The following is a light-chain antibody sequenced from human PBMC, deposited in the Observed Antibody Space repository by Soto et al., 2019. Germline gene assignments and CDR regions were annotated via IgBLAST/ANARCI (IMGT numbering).Light chain of an antibody. V-gene: IGKV1-39*01. Sequence: DIQMTQSPSSLSASVGDRVTITCRASQSISTYLNWYQQKPGKAPKLLIYAASSFQSGVPSRFSGSGSGTDFNLTISRPLPEDFATYYCQQSYSTPRTFGQGTKLEIK. CDR2: AAS. CDR1: QSISTY. J-gene: IGKJ2*01. CDR3: QQSYSTPRT.